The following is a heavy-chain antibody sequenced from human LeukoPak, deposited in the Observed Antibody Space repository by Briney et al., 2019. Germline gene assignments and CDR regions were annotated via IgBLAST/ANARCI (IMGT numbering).Heavy chain of an antibody. CDR3: ARRKVAVAIDY. V-gene: IGHV4-39*01. CDR1: GGSISNYY. Sequence: SETLFLTCTVSGGSISNYYWGWIRQPPGEGLEWIGSIYYSGSTYYNSSLQSRVTISVDTSKNQFSLKLSSVTAADTAVYYCARRKVAVAIDYWGQGTLVTVSS. CDR2: IYYSGST. D-gene: IGHD6-19*01. J-gene: IGHJ4*02.